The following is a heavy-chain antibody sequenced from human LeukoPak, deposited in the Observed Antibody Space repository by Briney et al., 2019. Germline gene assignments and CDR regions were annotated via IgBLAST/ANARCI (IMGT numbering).Heavy chain of an antibody. D-gene: IGHD2-21*01. Sequence: GGSLRLSCAASGFTFSSYAMSWVRQAPGKGLEWVSAISGSGGSTYYADSVKGRFTISRDNSKNTLYLQMNSLRAEGTAVYYCAKFLPTHIVVANYYFDYWGQGTLVTVSS. CDR3: AKFLPTHIVVANYYFDY. CDR1: GFTFSSYA. V-gene: IGHV3-23*01. J-gene: IGHJ4*02. CDR2: ISGSGGST.